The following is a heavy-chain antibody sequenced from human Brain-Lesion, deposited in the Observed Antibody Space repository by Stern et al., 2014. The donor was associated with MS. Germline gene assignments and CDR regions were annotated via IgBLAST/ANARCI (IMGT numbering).Heavy chain of an antibody. D-gene: IGHD3-10*01. CDR2: VNKDGRRT. V-gene: IGHV3-74*02. CDR3: ARGERWFDS. CDR1: GFTFSNYW. J-gene: IGHJ5*01. Sequence: EVQLEEPGGGLVQPGGSLRLSCAASGFTFSNYWMHWVRQAPGKGLVWVSRVNKDGRRTSYADSVKGRFTMSRDNAKNTLYLQINSLRVEDTAIYYCARGERWFDSWGQGTLVTVSS.